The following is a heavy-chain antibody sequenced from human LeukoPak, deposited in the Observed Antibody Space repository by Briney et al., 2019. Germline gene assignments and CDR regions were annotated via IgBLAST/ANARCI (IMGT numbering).Heavy chain of an antibody. D-gene: IGHD5-24*01. J-gene: IGHJ4*02. V-gene: IGHV3-73*01. Sequence: GGSLRLSCAASGFTFSGSAMHWVRQAYGKGLEWVGPIRSKANSYATAYAASVKGRFTISRDDSKNTAYLQMNSLKTEDTAVYYCTLGDGYKKISGVDYWGQGTLVTVSS. CDR2: IRSKANSYAT. CDR3: TLGDGYKKISGVDY. CDR1: GFTFSGSA.